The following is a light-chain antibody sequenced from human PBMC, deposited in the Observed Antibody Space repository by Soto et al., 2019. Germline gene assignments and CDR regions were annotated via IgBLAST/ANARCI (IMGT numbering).Light chain of an antibody. CDR3: QQYNNSPIT. J-gene: IGKJ5*01. V-gene: IGKV3-15*01. Sequence: IVMKQSPGTLSFSPGERATLSFRPSQSVSSNYLAWYHQKPGQAPRLLIYGASTRATGIPARFSGSGSGTELTLTISSMKSEDFEAYYCQQYNNSPITFGHGTRLEIK. CDR2: GAS. CDR1: QSVSSN.